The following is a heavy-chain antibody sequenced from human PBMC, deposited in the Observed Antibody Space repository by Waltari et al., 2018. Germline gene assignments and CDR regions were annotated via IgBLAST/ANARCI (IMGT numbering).Heavy chain of an antibody. V-gene: IGHV3-30*18. CDR3: AKRFEVAYGGGFDY. Sequence: QVQLVESGGGVVQPGRSLRLSCAASGFTFSSYGMHWVRPAPGKGLEWVAVISYDGSNKYYADSVKGRFTISRDNSKNTLYLQMNSLRAEDTAVYYCAKRFEVAYGGGFDYWGQGTLVTVSS. CDR1: GFTFSSYG. CDR2: ISYDGSNK. J-gene: IGHJ4*02. D-gene: IGHD4-17*01.